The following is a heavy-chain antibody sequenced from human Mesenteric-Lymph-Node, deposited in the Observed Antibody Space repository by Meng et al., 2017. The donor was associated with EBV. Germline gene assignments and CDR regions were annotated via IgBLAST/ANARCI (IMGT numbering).Heavy chain of an antibody. CDR3: AHGMGNTSRYVGFDY. CDR2: IYWDDVK. D-gene: IGHD1/OR15-1a*01. V-gene: IGHV2-5*02. J-gene: IGHJ4*02. CDR1: GFSFSTPGVG. Sequence: QIPLKESCPTLVKPTQTLTLTCTFSGFSFSTPGVGVGWIRQSPGKALEWLALIYWDDVKRYSPSLKSRLTITKDTSKNQVVLTMTNMDPVDTATYYCAHGMGNTSRYVGFDYWGQGTLVTVSS.